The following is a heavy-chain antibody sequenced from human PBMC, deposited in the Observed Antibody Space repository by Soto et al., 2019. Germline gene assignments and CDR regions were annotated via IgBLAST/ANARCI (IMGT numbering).Heavy chain of an antibody. CDR1: GFTFSSYA. V-gene: IGHV3-30-3*01. J-gene: IGHJ5*02. D-gene: IGHD6-13*01. Sequence: QVQLVESGGGVVQPGRSLRLSCAASGFTFSSYAIHWVRQAPGKGLEWVAVISYDGSNKYYADSVKGRFTISRDNSKNTLYLQMNSLRAEDTAVYYCARGILAAAGTRVPFDPWGQGTLVTVSS. CDR2: ISYDGSNK. CDR3: ARGILAAAGTRVPFDP.